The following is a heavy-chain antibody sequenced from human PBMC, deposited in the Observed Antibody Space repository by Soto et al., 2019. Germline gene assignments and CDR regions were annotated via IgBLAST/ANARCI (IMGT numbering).Heavy chain of an antibody. CDR3: ATIGYCSGGSCPERPYYYGMDV. D-gene: IGHD2-15*01. J-gene: IGHJ6*02. CDR1: GGTFSSYA. CDR2: IIPIFGTA. V-gene: IGHV1-69*13. Sequence: SVKVSCKASGGTFSSYAISWVRQAPGQGLEWMGGIIPIFGTANYAQKFQGRVTITAGESTSTAYMELSSLRSEDTAVYYCATIGYCSGGSCPERPYYYGMDVWGQGTTVTVSS.